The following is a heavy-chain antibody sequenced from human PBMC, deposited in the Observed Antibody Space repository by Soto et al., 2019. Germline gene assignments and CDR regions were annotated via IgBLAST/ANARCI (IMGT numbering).Heavy chain of an antibody. CDR2: ISAYNGNK. J-gene: IGHJ4*02. Sequence: ASVKVSCKASGYSFTSYGISWVRQAPGQGLEWMGWISAYNGNKKYAQKLQGRVNMTTDTSTSTAYMELRSLRSDDTAVHYSARDLGQQLVDDRGQGTLVNVSS. D-gene: IGHD6-13*01. CDR1: GYSFTSYG. CDR3: ARDLGQQLVDD. V-gene: IGHV1-18*01.